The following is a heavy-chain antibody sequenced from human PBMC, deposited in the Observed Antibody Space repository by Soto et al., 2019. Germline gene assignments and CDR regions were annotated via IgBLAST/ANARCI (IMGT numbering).Heavy chain of an antibody. CDR3: AREPSGSVAYYDY. D-gene: IGHD1-26*01. Sequence: ASVKVSCKASGYTFTSYAMHWVRQAPGQRLEWMGWINAGNGNTKYSQKFQGRVTITGDTSASTAYMELSSLRSEDTAVYYCAREPSGSVAYYDYWGQGTLVTVSS. J-gene: IGHJ4*02. CDR1: GYTFTSYA. CDR2: INAGNGNT. V-gene: IGHV1-3*01.